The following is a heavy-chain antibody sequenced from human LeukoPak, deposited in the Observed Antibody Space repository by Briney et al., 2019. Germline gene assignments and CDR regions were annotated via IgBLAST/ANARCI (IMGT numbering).Heavy chain of an antibody. V-gene: IGHV3-7*03. Sequence: GGSLRLSCAASGFTFSRHWMTWVRQAPGKGLEWVANIKHDGSEKNYVDSVKGRFTISRDNAKNSLYLQMNSLRAEDTAVYYCARDGYSPFDYWGQGTLVTVSS. CDR1: GFTFSRHW. J-gene: IGHJ4*02. CDR2: IKHDGSEK. CDR3: ARDGYSPFDY. D-gene: IGHD6-13*01.